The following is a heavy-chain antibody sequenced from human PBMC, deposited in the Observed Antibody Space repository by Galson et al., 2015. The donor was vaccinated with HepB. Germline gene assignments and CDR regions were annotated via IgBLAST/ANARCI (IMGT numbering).Heavy chain of an antibody. CDR2: ISPYNGNT. D-gene: IGHD3-22*01. CDR1: GYTFTTYG. CDR3: ARDYDSSGYYHYY. Sequence: SVKVSCKASGYTFTTYGVSWVRQAPGRGLEWMGWISPYNGNTTYAQKLQGRVTMTTDTYTSTAYMELRSLRSDDTAVYYCARDYDSSGYYHYYWGQGTLVTVSS. V-gene: IGHV1-18*04. J-gene: IGHJ4*02.